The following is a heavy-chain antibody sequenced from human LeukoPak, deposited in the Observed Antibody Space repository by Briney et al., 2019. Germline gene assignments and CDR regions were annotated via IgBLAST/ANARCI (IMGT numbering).Heavy chain of an antibody. CDR3: ARPGILDAFDI. CDR2: IKQDGSEK. CDR1: GFTFSSYW. Sequence: GGSLRLSCAASGFTFSSYWMNWVRQAPGKGLEWVANIKQDGSEKYYVDSVKGRFTISRDNAKNSLYLQMNSLRAEDTAVYYCARPGILDAFDIWGQGTMVTVSS. V-gene: IGHV3-7*01. J-gene: IGHJ3*02.